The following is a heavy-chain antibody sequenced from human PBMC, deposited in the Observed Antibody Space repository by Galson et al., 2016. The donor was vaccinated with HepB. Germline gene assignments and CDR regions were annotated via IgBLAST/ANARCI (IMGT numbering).Heavy chain of an antibody. V-gene: IGHV3-23*01. CDR3: AKDVDTAMVPDAFDI. J-gene: IGHJ3*02. CDR2: ISGRGGRT. CDR1: GFTFSNYA. Sequence: SLRLSCAASGFTFSNYAMSWVRQAPGKGLEWVSGISGRGGRTYSADSVKGRFTLSRDNSKDTLYLQMNSLRAEDTAVYYCAKDVDTAMVPDAFDIWGQGTMVTVSS. D-gene: IGHD5-18*01.